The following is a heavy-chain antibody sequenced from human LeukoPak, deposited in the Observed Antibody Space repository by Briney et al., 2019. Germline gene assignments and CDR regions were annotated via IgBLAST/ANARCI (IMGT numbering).Heavy chain of an antibody. CDR2: ISGSGGST. CDR3: AKVSDDCVWGSYRPACFDY. Sequence: GGSLRLSCAASGFTFSSYAMSWVRQAPGKGLEWVSAISGSGGSTYYADSVKGRFTISRDNSKNTLYLQMNSLRAEDTAVYYSAKVSDDCVWGSYRPACFDYWGQGTLVTVSS. J-gene: IGHJ4*02. V-gene: IGHV3-23*01. D-gene: IGHD3-16*02. CDR1: GFTFSSYA.